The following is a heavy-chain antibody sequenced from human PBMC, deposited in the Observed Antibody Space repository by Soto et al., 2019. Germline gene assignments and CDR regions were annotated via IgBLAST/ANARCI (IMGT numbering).Heavy chain of an antibody. CDR1: GYSFNSYW. Sequence: GESLKISCRGSGYSFNSYWIAWVRQMPGKGLEWMGIIFPSGSDTRYSPSFRGQVTISADRSTNTAYLQWNSLMASDSAIYYCGTRLGSSWRYFGNWGQGALVAVSS. V-gene: IGHV5-51*01. J-gene: IGHJ1*01. CDR3: GTRLGSSWRYFGN. CDR2: IFPSGSDT. D-gene: IGHD3-9*01.